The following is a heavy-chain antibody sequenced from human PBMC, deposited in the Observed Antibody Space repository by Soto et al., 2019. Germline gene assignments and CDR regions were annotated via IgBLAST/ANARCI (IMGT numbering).Heavy chain of an antibody. CDR1: GVTFKTSE. J-gene: IGHJ4*02. D-gene: IGHD1-26*01. CDR2: IRASDNSI. V-gene: IGHV3-48*03. Sequence: PGGSLRLSCAASGVTFKTSEVHWVRQAPGKGLEWLSFIRASDNSIYYADSVEGRFAISRDNSKNTLYLQMNSLRPEDTAVYYCARAFSGSYPNFDYWGQGALVTVSS. CDR3: ARAFSGSYPNFDY.